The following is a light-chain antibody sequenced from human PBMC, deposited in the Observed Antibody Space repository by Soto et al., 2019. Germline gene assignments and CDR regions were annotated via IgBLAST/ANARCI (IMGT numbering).Light chain of an antibody. Sequence: DIPLTQSPSFLSASVGDRVTITCRASQDVSRYLAWYQQKPGKAPNRLIYAASTLRSGVPSRFSGSGSETEFTLTISRLQPEDFATYFCQQLKSYGFAFGPGTKVDIK. J-gene: IGKJ3*01. CDR3: QQLKSYGFA. CDR2: AAS. V-gene: IGKV1-9*01. CDR1: QDVSRY.